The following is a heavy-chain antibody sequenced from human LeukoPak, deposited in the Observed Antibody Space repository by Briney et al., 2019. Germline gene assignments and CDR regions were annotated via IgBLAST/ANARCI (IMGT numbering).Heavy chain of an antibody. Sequence: ASVKVSCKASGYTFTSYGISWVRQAPGQGLEWMGWISAYNGNTNYAQKLQGRVTMTTDTSTSTAYMELRSLRSDDTAVYYCARVHALDKLGQPYYYYGMDVWGQGTTVTVSS. CDR2: ISAYNGNT. CDR1: GYTFTSYG. CDR3: ARVHALDKLGQPYYYYGMDV. D-gene: IGHD3/OR15-3a*01. V-gene: IGHV1-18*01. J-gene: IGHJ6*02.